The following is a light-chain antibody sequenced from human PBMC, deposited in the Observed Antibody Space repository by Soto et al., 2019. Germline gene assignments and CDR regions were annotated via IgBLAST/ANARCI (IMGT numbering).Light chain of an antibody. J-gene: IGKJ4*01. CDR1: QSVSNS. CDR2: DVS. Sequence: EIVLIQSPATLSLSPGERATLSCWASQSVSNSLAWYQQRPGQSPRLLIYDVSTRATGIPARFGGSGSGTDFTLTISSLETEDFAVYYCQQRTNWPLTFGGGTKVDIK. V-gene: IGKV3-11*01. CDR3: QQRTNWPLT.